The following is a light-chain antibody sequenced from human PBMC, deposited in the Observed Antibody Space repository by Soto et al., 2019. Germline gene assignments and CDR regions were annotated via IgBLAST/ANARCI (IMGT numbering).Light chain of an antibody. CDR1: QSVSSSY. CDR2: GAS. Sequence: EIVLTHSPGTLALSPCERAALSWRASQSVSSSYLAWYQQKPGQAPRLLIYGASSRATGIPDRFSGSGSGTDFTLIISRLEPEDFAMYYCQQYGSSPRTFGQGTKVDI. CDR3: QQYGSSPRT. J-gene: IGKJ1*01. V-gene: IGKV3-20*01.